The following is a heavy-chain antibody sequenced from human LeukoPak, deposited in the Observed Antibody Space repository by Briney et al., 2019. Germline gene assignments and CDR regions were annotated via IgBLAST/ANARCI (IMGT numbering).Heavy chain of an antibody. D-gene: IGHD3-3*01. CDR1: GGTFSSYT. CDR3: ARDLTIFGVDPAYYFDY. Sequence: SSVKVSSKASGGTFSSYTISWVRQAPGQGLEWMGRIIPILGIANYAQKFQGRVTITADKSTSTAYMELSSLRSEDTAVYYCARDLTIFGVDPAYYFDYWGQGTLVTVSS. V-gene: IGHV1-69*04. J-gene: IGHJ4*02. CDR2: IIPILGIA.